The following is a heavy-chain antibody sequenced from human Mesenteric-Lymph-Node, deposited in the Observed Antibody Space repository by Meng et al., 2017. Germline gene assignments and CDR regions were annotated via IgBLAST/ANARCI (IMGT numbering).Heavy chain of an antibody. Sequence: QVHLQESGPGLVEPLQTLSLTCTFSGGSMSSGNYYWSWIRQPPGKGLEWIGYIHYSGTTYYNPSLKSRIAISLDTSKNQFSLNLNSVTAVDTAVYYCARNVPGTSAYYDWGQGTLVTVSS. CDR3: ARNVPGTSAYYD. J-gene: IGHJ4*02. V-gene: IGHV4-30-4*01. CDR1: GGSMSSGNYY. CDR2: IHYSGTT. D-gene: IGHD3-22*01.